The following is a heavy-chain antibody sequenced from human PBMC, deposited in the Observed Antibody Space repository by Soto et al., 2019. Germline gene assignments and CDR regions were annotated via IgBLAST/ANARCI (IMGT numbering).Heavy chain of an antibody. CDR1: GGTFSSYA. Sequence: SVKVSCKASGGTFSSYAISWVRQVPRQGHEWMGGIIHLFGTANYAHKFEGRATITADESTSTSYMELSSLRSEDTAVYYCASRTYSSSSPFDYWGQGTLVTVSS. CDR2: IIHLFGTA. CDR3: ASRTYSSSSPFDY. D-gene: IGHD6-6*01. J-gene: IGHJ4*02. V-gene: IGHV1-69*13.